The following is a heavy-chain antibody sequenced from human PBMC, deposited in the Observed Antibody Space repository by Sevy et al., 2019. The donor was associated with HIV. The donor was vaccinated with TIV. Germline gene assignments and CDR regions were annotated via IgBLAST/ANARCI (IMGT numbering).Heavy chain of an antibody. Sequence: GGSLRLSCAASGFTFSSYWMHWVRQAPGKGLVWVSRINSDGSRTSYADSVKGRITISRDNAKNTLYLQMNSLRAEDTAVYYCAREGLDYYDNSGYRVWGQGTLVTV. V-gene: IGHV3-74*01. CDR3: AREGLDYYDNSGYRV. CDR1: GFTFSSYW. CDR2: INSDGSRT. D-gene: IGHD3-22*01. J-gene: IGHJ4*02.